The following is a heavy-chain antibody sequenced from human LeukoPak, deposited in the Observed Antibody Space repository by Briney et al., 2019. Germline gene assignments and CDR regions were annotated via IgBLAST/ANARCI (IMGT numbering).Heavy chain of an antibody. V-gene: IGHV1-18*01. CDR3: ATSFEGYCSSTSCSGY. J-gene: IGHJ4*02. Sequence: ASVKVSCKASGYTFTSYGISWVRQAPEQGLEWMGWISAYNGNTNYAQKLQGRVTMTTDTSTSTAYMELRSLRSDDTAVYYCATSFEGYCSSTSCSGYWGQGTLVTVSS. D-gene: IGHD2-2*01. CDR2: ISAYNGNT. CDR1: GYTFTSYG.